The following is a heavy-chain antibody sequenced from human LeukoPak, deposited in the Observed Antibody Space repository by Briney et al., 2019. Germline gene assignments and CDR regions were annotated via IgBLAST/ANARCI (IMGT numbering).Heavy chain of an antibody. V-gene: IGHV3-30*02. CDR3: AKDLPAAYFDY. CDR1: GFTYSSYG. D-gene: IGHD2-2*01. Sequence: GGSLRLSCAASGFTYSSYGMHWVRQAPGKGLEWVAFVRSDGGIKYYADSVKGRFTISRDNSRTTVYLQMNSLRAEDTAVYHCAKDLPAAYFDYWGQGTLVTVSS. J-gene: IGHJ4*02. CDR2: VRSDGGIK.